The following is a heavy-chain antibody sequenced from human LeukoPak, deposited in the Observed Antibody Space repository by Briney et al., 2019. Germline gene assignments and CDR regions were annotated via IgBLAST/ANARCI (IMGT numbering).Heavy chain of an antibody. J-gene: IGHJ5*02. Sequence: ASVKVSCKASGYTFTGYYMHWVRQAPGQGLEWMGWINPNSGGTNYAQKFQGRVTMTRDTSISTAYMELSRLRSDDTAVYYCARDSSSWYSKEFDPWGQGTLVTVSS. CDR1: GYTFTGYY. D-gene: IGHD6-13*01. V-gene: IGHV1-2*02. CDR2: INPNSGGT. CDR3: ARDSSSWYSKEFDP.